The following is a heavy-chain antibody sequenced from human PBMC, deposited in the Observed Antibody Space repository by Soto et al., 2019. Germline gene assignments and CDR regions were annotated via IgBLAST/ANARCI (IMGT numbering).Heavy chain of an antibody. CDR3: ARDPLPLTYEAYYIAH. Sequence: QVQLVECGGGVVQPGGSLRLSCAASGFSFSTYSMPWVRQAPGKGLEWVAVISSDGSKTYYADSVKGRFTISRDNSKNTLYLLMNSLRPDDTAVYFCARDPLPLTYEAYYIAHWGQGALVTVSS. CDR1: GFSFSTYS. J-gene: IGHJ4*02. CDR2: ISSDGSKT. V-gene: IGHV3-30-3*01. D-gene: IGHD1-26*01.